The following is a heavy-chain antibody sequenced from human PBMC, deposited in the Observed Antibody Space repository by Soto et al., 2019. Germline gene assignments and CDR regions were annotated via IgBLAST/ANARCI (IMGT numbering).Heavy chain of an antibody. CDR3: ARDSSGYYWFDP. D-gene: IGHD3-22*01. Sequence: PSETLSLTCAVSGFSISSGYFWGCIRQPPGKGPEWLGSIYHSGTTYYNPSVKGRVTISVDTSKNQFSLKMSSVTAADTAVYYCARDSSGYYWFDPWGQGTLVTVS. CDR1: GFSISSGYF. CDR2: IYHSGTT. J-gene: IGHJ5*02. V-gene: IGHV4-38-2*02.